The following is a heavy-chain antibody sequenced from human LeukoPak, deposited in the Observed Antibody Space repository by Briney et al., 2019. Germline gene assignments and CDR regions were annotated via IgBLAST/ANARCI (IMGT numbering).Heavy chain of an antibody. CDR3: ARLQWATTYLDY. V-gene: IGHV5-10-1*01. Sequence: GESLKISCKGSGYTFTNYWITWVRQMPGKGLEWMGRIDPSDSYTNYSPSFQGHVTISTDKSISTAYLQWSSLKASDTAMYYCARLQWATTYLDYWGQGTLVTVSS. D-gene: IGHD5-24*01. CDR2: IDPSDSYT. J-gene: IGHJ4*02. CDR1: GYTFTNYW.